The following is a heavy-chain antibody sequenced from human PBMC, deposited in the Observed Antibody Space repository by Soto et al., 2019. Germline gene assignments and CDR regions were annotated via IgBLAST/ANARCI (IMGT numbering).Heavy chain of an antibody. CDR2: LSGSGDST. V-gene: IGHV3-23*01. CDR3: AKENIVVVTSGDLDY. CDR1: GFSFSHYA. Sequence: GWSLRLSCAAAGFSFSHYAMSWVRQAPGKGLEWVSALSGSGDSTYYADSVKGRFTISRENSKNTLYLQMNSLRAEDTAVYYCAKENIVVVTSGDLDYWGQGTLATVPS. J-gene: IGHJ4*02. D-gene: IGHD2-21*02.